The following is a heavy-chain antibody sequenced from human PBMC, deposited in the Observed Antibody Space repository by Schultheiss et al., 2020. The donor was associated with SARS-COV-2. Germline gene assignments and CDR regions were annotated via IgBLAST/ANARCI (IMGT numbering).Heavy chain of an antibody. J-gene: IGHJ6*02. CDR1: GYSFTTYW. Sequence: GESLKISCKASGYSFTTYWIGWVRQMPGKGLEWMGIIYPGDSNTKYSPSFQGQVTISADKSLNTAYLQWSSLKASDTAMYYCARTGDVWGLGTTVTVSS. CDR3: ARTGDV. CDR2: IYPGDSNT. V-gene: IGHV5-51*01.